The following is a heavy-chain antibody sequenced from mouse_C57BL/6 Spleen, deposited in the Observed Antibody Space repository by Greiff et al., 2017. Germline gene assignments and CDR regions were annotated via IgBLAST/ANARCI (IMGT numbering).Heavy chain of an antibody. CDR1: GYTFTDYY. D-gene: IGHD2-1*01. CDR3: ARGYGNYWFAY. V-gene: IGHV1-76*01. Sequence: VKLQESGAELVRPGASVKLSCKASGYTFTDYYINWVKQRPGQGLEWIARIYPGSGNTYYNEKFKGKATLTAEKSSGTAYMQLSSLTSEDSAVYLCARGYGNYWFAYWGQGTLVTVSA. CDR2: IYPGSGNT. J-gene: IGHJ3*01.